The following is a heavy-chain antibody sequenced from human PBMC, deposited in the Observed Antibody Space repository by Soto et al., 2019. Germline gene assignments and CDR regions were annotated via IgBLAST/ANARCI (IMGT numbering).Heavy chain of an antibody. CDR1: GFRFSSYW. V-gene: IGHV3-7*01. J-gene: IGHJ6*02. Sequence: EVQLVESGGGLVQPGGSLRLSCAASGFRFSSYWMTWVRQAPGKGLEWVANIKEDGSEKYYVDSVKGRFTISRDNVENSLYLQMKSLRAEDTAVYYCAINQWWASGMDVWGQGTTVTVS. CDR2: IKEDGSEK. D-gene: IGHD2-15*01. CDR3: AINQWWASGMDV.